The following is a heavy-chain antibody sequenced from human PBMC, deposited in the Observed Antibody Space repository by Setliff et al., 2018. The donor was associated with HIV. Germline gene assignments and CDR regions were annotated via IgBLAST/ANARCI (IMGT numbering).Heavy chain of an antibody. D-gene: IGHD1-7*01. CDR2: IYSTDTT. V-gene: IGHV4-4*09. CDR1: AVSIGGYS. Sequence: SETLSLTCTVSAVSIGGYSWSWIRQSPGKGLEWIGSIYSTDTTNHNPSLESRVTISVDKSKNQFSLTLNSVTAADTAVYYCARHGTWNSQRFHFDYWGQGTPVTVS. J-gene: IGHJ4*02. CDR3: ARHGTWNSQRFHFDY.